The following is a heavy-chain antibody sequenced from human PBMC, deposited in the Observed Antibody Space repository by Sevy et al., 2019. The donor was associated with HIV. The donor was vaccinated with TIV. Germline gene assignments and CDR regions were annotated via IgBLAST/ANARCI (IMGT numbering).Heavy chain of an antibody. CDR3: IRGRLLGYTAMVPDY. Sequence: GGSLRLSCTTSGFTLGDYAMNWVRQAPGKGLEWVGFMRSKPFAGTTEYAASVKGRFTISTDDSEASAHLQMNSLRTEDTGVYYCIRGRLLGYTAMVPDYWGQGILVTVSS. CDR2: MRSKPFAGTT. D-gene: IGHD5-18*01. V-gene: IGHV3-49*04. CDR1: GFTLGDYA. J-gene: IGHJ4*02.